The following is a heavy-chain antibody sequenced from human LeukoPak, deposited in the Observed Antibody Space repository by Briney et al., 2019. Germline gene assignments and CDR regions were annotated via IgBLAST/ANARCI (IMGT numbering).Heavy chain of an antibody. CDR2: ISSSSSYI. D-gene: IGHD2-2*01. J-gene: IGHJ4*02. Sequence: GGSLRLSCAASGFTFSSYSMNWVRQAPGKGLEWVSSISSSSSYIYYADSVKGRFTISRDNAKNSLYLQMNSLRAEDTAVYYCARVDIVVVPAARPEYWRQGTLVTVSS. V-gene: IGHV3-21*01. CDR3: ARVDIVVVPAARPEY. CDR1: GFTFSSYS.